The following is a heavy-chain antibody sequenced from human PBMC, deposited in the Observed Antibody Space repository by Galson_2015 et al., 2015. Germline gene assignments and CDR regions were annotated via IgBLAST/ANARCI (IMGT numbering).Heavy chain of an antibody. J-gene: IGHJ4*02. CDR1: GFTFSSYG. V-gene: IGHV3-33*01. Sequence: SLRLSCAASGFTFSSYGMHWVRQAPGKGLEWVAVIWYDGSNKYYADSVKGRFTISRDNSKNTLYLQMNSLRAEDTAVYYCARDRGYYGSGVGGNWGQGTLVTVSS. CDR3: ARDRGYYGSGVGGN. CDR2: IWYDGSNK. D-gene: IGHD3-10*01.